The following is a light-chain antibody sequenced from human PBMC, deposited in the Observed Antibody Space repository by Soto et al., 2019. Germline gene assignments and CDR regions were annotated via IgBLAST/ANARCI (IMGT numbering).Light chain of an antibody. J-gene: IGKJ5*01. CDR1: QDIAGY. CDR2: AAS. Sequence: GAIVTITSRASQDIAGYLAWYQHKPGRAPELLIHAASSLQIGVPSRFSGSGSGTDFTLTINSLQPEDFATYYCQQAYSFPITFGQGTRLEI. V-gene: IGKV1D-12*01. CDR3: QQAYSFPIT.